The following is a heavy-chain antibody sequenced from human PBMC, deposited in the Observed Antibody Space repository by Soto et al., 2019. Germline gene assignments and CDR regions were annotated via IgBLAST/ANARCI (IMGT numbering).Heavy chain of an antibody. CDR3: AVNPYCSGGSCYDWFDP. CDR2: INAGNGNT. J-gene: IGHJ5*02. D-gene: IGHD2-15*01. V-gene: IGHV1-3*01. CDR1: GYTFTSYA. Sequence: GASVKVSCKASGYTFTSYAMHWVRQAPGQRLEWMGWINAGNGNTKYSQKFQARVTITRDTSASTAYMELSSLRSEDTAVYYCAVNPYCSGGSCYDWFDPWGQGTLVTVSS.